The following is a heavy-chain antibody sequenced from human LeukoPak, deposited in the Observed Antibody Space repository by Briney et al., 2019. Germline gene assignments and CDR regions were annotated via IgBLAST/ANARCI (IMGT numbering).Heavy chain of an antibody. CDR1: GFTFSSYG. CDR3: TKDPNGDYIGAFDS. D-gene: IGHD4-17*01. J-gene: IGHJ5*01. V-gene: IGHV3-NL1*01. Sequence: QPGRSLRLSCAASGFTFSSYGMHWVRQAPGKGLKWVSSMTVSGNTRNYADSVKGRFTISRDNNRNTLYLQMNSLRAEDTAVYYCTKDPNGDYIGAFDSWGQGTLVTVSS. CDR2: MTVSGNTR.